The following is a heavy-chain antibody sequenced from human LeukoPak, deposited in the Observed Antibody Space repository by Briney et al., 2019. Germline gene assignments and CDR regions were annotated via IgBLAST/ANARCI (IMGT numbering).Heavy chain of an antibody. CDR2: ISNTGSVI. Sequence: GGSLRLSCAASGSTFRSHTMNWVREAPGKGLEWISYISNTGSVIYYADFVKGRFTISRDNAKNSLYLQINSLRAEDTAVYYCARNLPAADYWGQGTLVTVSS. D-gene: IGHD2-2*01. V-gene: IGHV3-48*04. J-gene: IGHJ4*02. CDR1: GSTFRSHT. CDR3: ARNLPAADY.